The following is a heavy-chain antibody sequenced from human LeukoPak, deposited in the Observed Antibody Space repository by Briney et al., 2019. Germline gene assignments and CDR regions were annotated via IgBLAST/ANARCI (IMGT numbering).Heavy chain of an antibody. CDR3: GSGRNTAASE. CDR2: INTDGNTR. CDR1: GITISRYW. Sequence: GGSLRLSCVGSGITISRYWMHWVRQATGKGLVWVSRINTDGNTRNYADSVKGRFTISRDDAKNTMYLQMNSLRAEDTAVYYCGSGRNTAASEWGQGILVTVSS. J-gene: IGHJ4*02. D-gene: IGHD5-18*01. V-gene: IGHV3-74*01.